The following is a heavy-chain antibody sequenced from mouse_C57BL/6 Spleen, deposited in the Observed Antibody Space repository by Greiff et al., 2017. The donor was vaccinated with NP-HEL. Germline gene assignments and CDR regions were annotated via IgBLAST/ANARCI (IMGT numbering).Heavy chain of an antibody. Sequence: QVQLQQSGPELVKPGASVKISCKASGYAFSSSWMNWVKQRPGKGLEWIGRIYPGDGDTNYNGKFKGKATLTADKSSSTAYMQLSSLTSEDSAVYFCEREFLLRRDYAMDYWGQGTSVTVSS. J-gene: IGHJ4*01. D-gene: IGHD1-1*01. V-gene: IGHV1-82*01. CDR3: EREFLLRRDYAMDY. CDR1: GYAFSSSW. CDR2: IYPGDGDT.